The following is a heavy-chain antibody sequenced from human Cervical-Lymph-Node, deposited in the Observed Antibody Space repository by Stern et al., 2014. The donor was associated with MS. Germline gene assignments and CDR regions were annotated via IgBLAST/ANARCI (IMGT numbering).Heavy chain of an antibody. J-gene: IGHJ4*02. Sequence: QVQLAESGAEVKQPGSSGKGSGKASGDTFSSYAINWVRQVPGQGLEWLGVITPVCGTTNYAQKFQGRVTITADKSTNTAYMELMTLRSEDTAVYYCARGGGLVGYFDYWGQGTLVSVSS. D-gene: IGHD1-26*01. CDR2: ITPVCGTT. CDR3: ARGGGLVGYFDY. V-gene: IGHV1-69*06. CDR1: GDTFSSYA.